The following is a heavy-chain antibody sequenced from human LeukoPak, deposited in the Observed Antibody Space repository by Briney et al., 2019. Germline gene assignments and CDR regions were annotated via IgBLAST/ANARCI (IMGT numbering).Heavy chain of an antibody. V-gene: IGHV5-10-1*01. CDR2: IDPSDSYT. J-gene: IGHJ5*02. Sequence: HGESLKISCKGSGYSFTSYWISWVRQMPGKGLEWMGRIDPSDSYTNYSPSFQGHVTISADKSISTAYLQWSSLKASDTAMYCCARSRHGIAAAGTRSWFDPWGQGTLVTVSS. CDR3: ARSRHGIAAAGTRSWFDP. D-gene: IGHD6-13*01. CDR1: GYSFTSYW.